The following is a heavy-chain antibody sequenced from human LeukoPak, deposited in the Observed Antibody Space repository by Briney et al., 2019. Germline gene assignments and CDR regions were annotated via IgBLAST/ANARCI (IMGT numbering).Heavy chain of an antibody. CDR1: GGSISINY. V-gene: IGHV4-59*08. J-gene: IGHJ6*02. D-gene: IGHD3-16*01. CDR3: ARHVVRLGYSYGMDV. CDR2: IYYIGSA. Sequence: PSETLSLTCTVSGGSISINYWSWIRQPPGKGLEWIGYIYYIGSANYNPSLKSRVTVSLDTPKNQFSLKLSSVTAADTVVYYCARHVVRLGYSYGMDVWGQGTTVTVSS.